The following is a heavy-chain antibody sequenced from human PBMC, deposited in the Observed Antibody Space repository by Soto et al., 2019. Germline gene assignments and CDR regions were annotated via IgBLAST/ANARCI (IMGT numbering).Heavy chain of an antibody. J-gene: IGHJ4*02. Sequence: SETLSLTCTVSGGSVSSNNYYWGWVRQPPGKRLEWIGSIHYSGTSYYNPSLKSRVTISVDTSKNQFSLKLPSVAAADTALYYCARHDSSGYYYYIDSWGQGTMVTVSS. CDR1: GGSVSSNNYY. CDR2: IHYSGTS. CDR3: ARHDSSGYYYYIDS. V-gene: IGHV4-39*01. D-gene: IGHD3-22*01.